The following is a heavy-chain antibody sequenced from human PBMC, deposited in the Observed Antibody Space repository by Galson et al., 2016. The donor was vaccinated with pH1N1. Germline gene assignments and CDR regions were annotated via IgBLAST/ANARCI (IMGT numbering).Heavy chain of an antibody. CDR2: VVGVGVGT. V-gene: IGHV3-43*01. Sequence: SLRLSCAASGFTFHDYTRHGFGQTRGKVLGGVSLVVGVGVGTYKATYCKGRFTVSRDKSKNSLYLQMNSLRSEDTALYYCAKEIQRGSYGMDVWGRGTTVTVSS. CDR3: AKEIQRGSYGMDV. J-gene: IGHJ6*02. CDR1: GFTFHDYT. D-gene: IGHD3-16*01.